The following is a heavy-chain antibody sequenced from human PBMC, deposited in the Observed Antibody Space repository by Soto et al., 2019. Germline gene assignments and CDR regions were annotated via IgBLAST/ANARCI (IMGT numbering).Heavy chain of an antibody. CDR2: IYDSGST. J-gene: IGHJ6*02. V-gene: IGHV4-30-4*01. CDR1: GGSISSGDYY. CDR3: ARGGNYYGLRV. Sequence: KPSETLSLTCTVSGGSISSGDYYWSWIRQPPGKGLEWIGYIYDSGSTYYNASLKSRVTISLDTSRNQFSLKLTSVSAADTAVYYCARGGNYYGLRVWGQGTTVTVSS.